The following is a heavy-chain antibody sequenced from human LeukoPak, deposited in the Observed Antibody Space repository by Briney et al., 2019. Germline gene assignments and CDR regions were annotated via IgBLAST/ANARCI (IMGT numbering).Heavy chain of an antibody. D-gene: IGHD3-3*01. CDR3: ARMSGSIFGVVYFDY. Sequence: SETLSLTCAVSGYSINSGYDGGWIRLPPGKGVEGIWCIYHGEPTYYNPSLKSRATISVDTSKNQFSLKLSSVTAADTAVYYCARMSGSIFGVVYFDYWGQGTLVTVSS. CDR2: IYHGEPT. CDR1: GYSINSGYD. J-gene: IGHJ4*02. V-gene: IGHV4-38-2*01.